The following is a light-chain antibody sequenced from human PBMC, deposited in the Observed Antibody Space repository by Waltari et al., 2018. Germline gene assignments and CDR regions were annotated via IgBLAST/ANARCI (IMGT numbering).Light chain of an antibody. J-gene: IGLJ3*02. CDR1: TYNIGSNF. CDR2: NNN. Sequence: QSVLTQPPSVSGTPGQRVTISCSGSTYNIGSNFVNWYQQRPGTAPKLLIYNNNQGPSGVPDRFSASKSGTSASLAITGLQSEDEADYYCAVWDDSLGGVFGGGTKLTVL. CDR3: AVWDDSLGGV. V-gene: IGLV1-44*01.